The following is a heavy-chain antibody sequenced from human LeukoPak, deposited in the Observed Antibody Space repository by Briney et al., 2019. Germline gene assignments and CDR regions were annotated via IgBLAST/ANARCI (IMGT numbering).Heavy chain of an antibody. J-gene: IGHJ4*02. CDR3: ATGNGEYGGYNY. D-gene: IGHD5-12*01. V-gene: IGHV1-69*05. CDR2: IIPIFGTA. CDR1: GGTFSSYA. Sequence: SVKVSCKASGGTFSSYAISWVRQAPGQGLEWMGGIIPIFGTANYAQKFQGRVTMTTDTSTSTAYMELRSLRSDDTAVYYCATGNGEYGGYNYWGQGTLVTISS.